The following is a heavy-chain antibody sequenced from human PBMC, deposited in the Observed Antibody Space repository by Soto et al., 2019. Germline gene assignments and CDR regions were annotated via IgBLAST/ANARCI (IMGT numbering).Heavy chain of an antibody. CDR1: GVSISSSSYY. CDR2: IYYSGST. V-gene: IGHV4-39*01. J-gene: IGHJ5*02. CDR3: ARHALVDQTSGRNWFDP. Sequence: SETLSLTCTVSGVSISSSSYYWGWIRQPPGRGLEWIGSIYYSGSTYYNPSLKSRVTISVDTSKNQFSLKLSSVTAADTAVYYCARHALVDQTSGRNWFDPWGQGTLVTVSS.